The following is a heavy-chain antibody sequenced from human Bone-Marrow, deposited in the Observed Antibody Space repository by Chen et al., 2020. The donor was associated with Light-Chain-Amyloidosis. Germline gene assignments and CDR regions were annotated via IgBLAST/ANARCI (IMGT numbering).Heavy chain of an antibody. V-gene: IGHV3-23*04. CDR2: VSGSTVSR. D-gene: IGHD3-10*01. CDR3: TRKGGYLDF. J-gene: IGHJ4*02. CDR1: GCNFSSFG. Sequence: EVQLVESGGGLVQPGGSLSLSCATSGCNFSSFGMSWVRQAPGKGLEWVSTVSGSTVSRYYAGAVKGRFIISRDNAKSTLYLQMNRRRAGDTAVYFCTRKGGYLDFWGQGSLVTVSS.